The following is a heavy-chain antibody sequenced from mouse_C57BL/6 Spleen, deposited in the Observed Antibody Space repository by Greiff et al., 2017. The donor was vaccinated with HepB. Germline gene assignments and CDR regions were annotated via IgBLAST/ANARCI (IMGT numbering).Heavy chain of an antibody. J-gene: IGHJ1*03. CDR3: TRVVAHWYFDV. CDR2: IRNKANNHAT. D-gene: IGHD1-1*01. V-gene: IGHV6-6*01. Sequence: EVKLVESGGGLVQPGGSMKLSCAASGFTFSDAWMDWVRQSPEKGLEWVAEIRNKANNHATYYAESVKGRFTISRDDSKSSVYLQMDSLRAEDTGIYYCTRVVAHWYFDVWGTGTTVTVSS. CDR1: GFTFSDAW.